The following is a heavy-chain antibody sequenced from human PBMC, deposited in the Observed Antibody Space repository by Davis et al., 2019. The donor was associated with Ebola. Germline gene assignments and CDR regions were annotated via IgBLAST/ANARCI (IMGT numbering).Heavy chain of an antibody. J-gene: IGHJ6*04. CDR3: ATYFYDSSGYNHYYYYGMDV. CDR1: GFTLSSYS. D-gene: IGHD3-22*01. Sequence: GGSLRLSCAASGFTLSSYSVSWVRQAPGKGLEWLAYISGRRNTVFYADSVKGRFTFSRDNAKSSLFLQMNSLRDEDTAVYYCATYFYDSSGYNHYYYYGMDVWGKGTTVTVSA. V-gene: IGHV3-48*02. CDR2: ISGRRNTV.